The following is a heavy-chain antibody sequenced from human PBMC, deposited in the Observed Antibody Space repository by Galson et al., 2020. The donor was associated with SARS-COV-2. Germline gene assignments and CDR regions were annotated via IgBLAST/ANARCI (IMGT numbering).Heavy chain of an antibody. CDR1: GYTFTSYG. J-gene: IGHJ5*01. D-gene: IGHD3-10*01. V-gene: IGHV1-18*04. CDR3: AVYIWFRDLFEDFDP. CDR2: ISANDGNT. Sequence: ASVKVSCKASGYTFTSYGISWVRQAPGQGLEWMGLISANDGNTNYAQKLQGRVTMTTDTSTSTAYMELRSLRSDDTAVYYCAVYIWFRDLFEDFDPWGQGTLVTVSS.